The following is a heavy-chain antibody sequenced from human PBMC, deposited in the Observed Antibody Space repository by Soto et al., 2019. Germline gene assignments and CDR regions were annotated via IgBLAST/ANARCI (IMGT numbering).Heavy chain of an antibody. Sequence: SETLSLTCTVSGGSISSGGYYWSWIRQHPGKGLEWIGYIYYSGSTYYNPSLKSRVTISVDTSKNQFSLKLSSVTAADTAVYYCARGLRYFDWLDYYFDYWGQGTLVTVSS. V-gene: IGHV4-31*03. J-gene: IGHJ4*02. CDR1: GGSISSGGYY. CDR3: ARGLRYFDWLDYYFDY. CDR2: IYYSGST. D-gene: IGHD3-9*01.